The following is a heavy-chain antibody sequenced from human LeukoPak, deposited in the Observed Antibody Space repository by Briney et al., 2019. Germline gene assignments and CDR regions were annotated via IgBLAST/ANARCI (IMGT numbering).Heavy chain of an antibody. Sequence: PGGSLRLSCAASGFRFSGYSMNWVRQAPGKGLEWVSYISHTGSTMSYADSVKGRFTISRDNARNSLHLQMNSLRAEDTAVYYCAIPPLSGTGSSRPLAEMDIWGQGITVTVSS. J-gene: IGHJ6*02. V-gene: IGHV3-48*04. CDR1: GFRFSGYS. CDR3: AIPPLSGTGSSRPLAEMDI. D-gene: IGHD3-10*01. CDR2: ISHTGSTM.